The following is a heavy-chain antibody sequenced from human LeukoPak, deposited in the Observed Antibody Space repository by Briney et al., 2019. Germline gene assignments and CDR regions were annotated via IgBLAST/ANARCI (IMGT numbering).Heavy chain of an antibody. CDR1: GFFFSEYG. J-gene: IGHJ4*02. CDR2: VRIDGSDK. V-gene: IGHV3-30*02. Sequence: GGSLRLSCAASGFFFSEYGMHWVRQAPGKGLEWVSLVRIDGSDKYYADSVKGRFTLSRDNSKNTLYLQMNSLRPEHTAVYYCAKHYYGSGSQKYYFDYWGQGTLVTVSS. D-gene: IGHD3-10*01. CDR3: AKHYYGSGSQKYYFDY.